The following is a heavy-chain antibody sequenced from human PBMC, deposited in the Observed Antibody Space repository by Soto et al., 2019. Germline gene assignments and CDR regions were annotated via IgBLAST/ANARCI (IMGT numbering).Heavy chain of an antibody. V-gene: IGHV1-18*01. Sequence: QVQLVQSGAEVKKPGASVKVSCKASGYTFTSYGISWVRQAPGQGLEWMGWISAYNGNTNYAQKLQGRVTMTTDTSTSTAYMELRSLRSDDTAVYYCARDQGGVRGYYGSGSLRDFDYWGQGTPVTVSS. CDR3: ARDQGGVRGYYGSGSLRDFDY. D-gene: IGHD3-10*01. CDR2: ISAYNGNT. CDR1: GYTFTSYG. J-gene: IGHJ4*02.